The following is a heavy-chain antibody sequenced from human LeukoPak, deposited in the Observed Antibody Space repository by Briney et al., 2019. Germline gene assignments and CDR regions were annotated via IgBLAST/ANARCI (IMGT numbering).Heavy chain of an antibody. J-gene: IGHJ4*02. D-gene: IGHD3-10*01. CDR1: GGTFSSYA. CDR2: IIPIFGTA. V-gene: IGHV1-69*06. CDR3: ARAPPRGVILDY. Sequence: SVKVSCKASGGTFSSYAISWVRQAPGQGLEWMGGIIPIFGTANYAQKFQGRVTITADKSTSTAYMELSSLRSEDTAVYYCARAPPRGVILDYWGQGTLVTVSS.